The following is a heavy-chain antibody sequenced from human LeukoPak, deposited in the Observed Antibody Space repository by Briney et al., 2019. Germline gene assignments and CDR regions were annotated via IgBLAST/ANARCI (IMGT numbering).Heavy chain of an antibody. D-gene: IGHD1-26*01. J-gene: IGHJ6*03. V-gene: IGHV3-21*06. CDR2: ISGSTSFI. Sequence: PGRSLRLSCAASGFTLSRYGMTSLRQDPGKGLEWVSSISGSTSFIHYADSVKGRFTISRDNAKNSLYLQMNSLRARDTAVYYCARKTWDRPQGYMDVWGKGTSVTVSS. CDR1: GFTLSRYG. CDR3: ARKTWDRPQGYMDV.